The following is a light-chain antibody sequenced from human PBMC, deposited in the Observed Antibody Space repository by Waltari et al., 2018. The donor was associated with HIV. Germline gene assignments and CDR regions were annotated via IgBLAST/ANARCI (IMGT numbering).Light chain of an antibody. J-gene: IGKJ5*01. Sequence: DIQMTQSPSSLSASVGDRVTITCRAPQSISHNLNWYQQTAGKAPRLLIFAASNLHSGIPSRFSGSGSGTVFNLTVNNLQPEDCATYYCQQTLRPPHTFGPGTRLEIK. CDR2: AAS. V-gene: IGKV1-39*01. CDR3: QQTLRPPHT. CDR1: QSISHN.